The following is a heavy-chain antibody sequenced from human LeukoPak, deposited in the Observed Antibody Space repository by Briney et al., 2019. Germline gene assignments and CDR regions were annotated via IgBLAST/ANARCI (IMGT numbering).Heavy chain of an antibody. V-gene: IGHV4-39*07. J-gene: IGHJ4*02. CDR3: ARSGSGYLRYYFDY. Sequence: SETLSLTCTVSGGSISRSRDYWGWIRQPPGKGLEWIGSIYYSGSTYYNPSLKSRVTISVDTSKNQFSLKLSSVTAADTAVYYCARSGSGYLRYYFDYWGQGTLVTVSS. CDR2: IYYSGST. D-gene: IGHD5-12*01. CDR1: GGSISRSRDY.